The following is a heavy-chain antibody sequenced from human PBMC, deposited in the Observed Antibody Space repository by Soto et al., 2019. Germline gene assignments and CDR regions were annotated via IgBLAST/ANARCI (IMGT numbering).Heavy chain of an antibody. V-gene: IGHV1-69*01. CDR3: ARDSTSGSDYFYFDY. D-gene: IGHD1-26*01. J-gene: IGHJ4*02. CDR1: GGTFSSYA. Sequence: QVQLVQSGAEVKKPGSSVNVSCKASGGTFSSYAISWVRQAPGQGLEWMGGIIPIFGTANYAQKFQGRVTITADESTSTAYMELSSLRSEDTAVYYCARDSTSGSDYFYFDYWGQGTLVTVSS. CDR2: IIPIFGTA.